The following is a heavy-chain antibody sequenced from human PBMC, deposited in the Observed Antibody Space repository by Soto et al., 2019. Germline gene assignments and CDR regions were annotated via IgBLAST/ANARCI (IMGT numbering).Heavy chain of an antibody. CDR2: IKPDGSEK. CDR3: AIDPFGVVISFDY. J-gene: IGHJ4*02. D-gene: IGHD3-3*01. CDR1: GFTFSSYW. V-gene: IGHV3-7*01. Sequence: EVQLVESGGGLVQPGGSLRLSCAASGFTFSSYWMSWVRQAPGKGLEWVAKIKPDGSEKYFVDSVKGRFTISRDNAKTSLCLQMNSLRAEDTAVYYGAIDPFGVVISFDYWGQGTLVTVSS.